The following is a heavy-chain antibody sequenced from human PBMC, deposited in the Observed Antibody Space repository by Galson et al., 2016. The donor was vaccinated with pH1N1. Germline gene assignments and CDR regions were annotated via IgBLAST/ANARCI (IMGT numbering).Heavy chain of an antibody. CDR1: GFTFSSYG. CDR2: IWYDGSNK. CDR3: ARDLRTTGTLRGRPPSNWFDP. J-gene: IGHJ5*02. V-gene: IGHV3-33*01. D-gene: IGHD1-1*01. Sequence: SLRLSCAASGFTFSSYGMHWVRQAPGKGLEWVAVIWYDGSNKYYADSVRGRFTISRDNSKNTLYLQMNSLRAEDTAVYYCARDLRTTGTLRGRPPSNWFDPCGQGTLVSVSS.